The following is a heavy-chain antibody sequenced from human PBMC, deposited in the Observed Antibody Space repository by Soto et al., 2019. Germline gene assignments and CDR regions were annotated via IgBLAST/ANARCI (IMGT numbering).Heavy chain of an antibody. CDR2: VYYTGNT. V-gene: IGHV4-59*01. J-gene: IGHJ5*01. Sequence: SETLSLTCTVSGGSISNYYWSWLRQPPGKGLEWIGYVYYTGNTNYNPSLKSRVTISVDTSKNQFSLKLSSVTAADTAVYYCARDWNNRSSTLGWFDSCGQGTLATVST. CDR3: ARDWNNRSSTLGWFDS. CDR1: GGSISNYY. D-gene: IGHD6-6*01.